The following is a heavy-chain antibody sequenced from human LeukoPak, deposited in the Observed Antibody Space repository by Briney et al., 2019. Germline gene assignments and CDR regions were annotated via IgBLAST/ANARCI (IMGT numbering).Heavy chain of an antibody. CDR2: ISSSGSTI. Sequence: GGSLRLSCAASGFTFSDYYMSWIRQAPGKGLDWVSYISSSGSTIYYADSVKGRFTISRDDSKNTFYLQMNSLRAEDTAVYHCGKEGGLYDSGGYFDYWGQGALVTVSS. CDR1: GFTFSDYY. CDR3: GKEGGLYDSGGYFDY. V-gene: IGHV3-11*01. J-gene: IGHJ4*02. D-gene: IGHD3-3*01.